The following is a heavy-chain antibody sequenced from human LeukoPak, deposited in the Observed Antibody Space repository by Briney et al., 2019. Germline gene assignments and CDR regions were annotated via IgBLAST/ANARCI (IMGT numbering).Heavy chain of an antibody. CDR2: INPNNGGT. Sequence: GASVKVSCKASGYTFTGYYMHWVRQAPGQGLEWMGWINPNNGGTNYALGFQGRVTMSRDTSISTAYMELSSLRSDDTAVYYCAGARYSVSSTYHYYGMGVWGQGTTVTVSS. D-gene: IGHD6-6*01. CDR3: AGARYSVSSTYHYYGMGV. CDR1: GYTFTGYY. V-gene: IGHV1-2*02. J-gene: IGHJ6*02.